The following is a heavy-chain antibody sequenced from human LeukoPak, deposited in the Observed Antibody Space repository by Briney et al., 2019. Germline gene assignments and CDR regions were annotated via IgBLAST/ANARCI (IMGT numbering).Heavy chain of an antibody. V-gene: IGHV1-2*02. D-gene: IGHD3-10*01. CDR3: ARSYYYGSGSYSYYCGMDV. CDR2: INPNSGGT. Sequence: ASVKVSCKAPGYTFTGYYMHWVRQAPGQGLEWMGWINPNSGGTNYAQKFQGRVTMTRDTSISTAYMELSRLRSDDTAVYYCARSYYYGSGSYSYYCGMDVWGQGTTVTVSS. CDR1: GYTFTGYY. J-gene: IGHJ6*02.